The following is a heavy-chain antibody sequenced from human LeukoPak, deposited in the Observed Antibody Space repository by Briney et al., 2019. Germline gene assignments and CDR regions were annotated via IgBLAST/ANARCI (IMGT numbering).Heavy chain of an antibody. CDR3: ARHAVTYYYDSSGYFDY. CDR1: GGSISSYY. CDR2: IYYSGST. Sequence: SETLSLTCTVSGGSISSYYWSWIRQPPGKGLEWIGYIYYSGSTNYNPSLKSRVTISVDTSKNQFSLKLSSVTAADTAVYYCARHAVTYYYDSSGYFDYWGQGTLVTVSS. V-gene: IGHV4-59*08. J-gene: IGHJ4*02. D-gene: IGHD3-22*01.